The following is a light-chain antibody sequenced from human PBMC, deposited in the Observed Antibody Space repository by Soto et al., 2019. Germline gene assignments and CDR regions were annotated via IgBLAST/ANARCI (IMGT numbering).Light chain of an antibody. CDR3: QQYGSSPWT. CDR1: QSVSSSY. Sequence: DIVLTQSPGTLSLSPGERATLSCRASQSVSSSYLACYQQKPGQAPRLLIYGASSRATCIPDRFSGRGSGTDFTLNISRLEPAEFAVYYCQQYGSSPWTFGQGTKLEIK. V-gene: IGKV3-20*01. J-gene: IGKJ2*02. CDR2: GAS.